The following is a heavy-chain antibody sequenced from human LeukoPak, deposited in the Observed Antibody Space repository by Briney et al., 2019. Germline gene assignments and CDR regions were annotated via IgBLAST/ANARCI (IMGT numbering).Heavy chain of an antibody. CDR2: INPNSGGT. V-gene: IGHV1-2*06. Sequence: ASVKVSCKASGYTFTGYYMHWVRQAPGQGLEWMGRINPNSGGTNYAQKFQGRVTMTRDTSISTAYMELSRLRSDDTAVYYCARDRGPSYYGMDVWGQGTTVTVSS. J-gene: IGHJ6*02. CDR1: GYTFTGYY. CDR3: ARDRGPSYYGMDV.